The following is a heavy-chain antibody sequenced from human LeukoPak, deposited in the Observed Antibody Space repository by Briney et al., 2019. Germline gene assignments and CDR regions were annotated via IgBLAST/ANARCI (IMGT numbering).Heavy chain of an antibody. CDR3: ARHLTQRGYLSDYYYYMDV. V-gene: IGHV5-51*01. CDR1: GYSFTSYW. D-gene: IGHD5-12*01. J-gene: IGHJ6*03. CDR2: IYPGDSDT. Sequence: GESLKISCKGSGYSFTSYWIGWVRQMPGKGLEWMGIIYPGDSDTRYSPSFQGQVTISADKSISTAYLQWSSLKASDTAMYYCARHLTQRGYLSDYYYYMDVWGKGTTVTVSS.